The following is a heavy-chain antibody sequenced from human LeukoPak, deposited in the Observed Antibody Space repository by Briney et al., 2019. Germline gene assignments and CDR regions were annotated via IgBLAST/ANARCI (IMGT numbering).Heavy chain of an antibody. Sequence: GGSLRLSCAASGFTFSRHSINWVRQAPGKGLEWVSSISSSSSYIYYADSVKGRFTICRDNAKNSLYLQMNSLRAEDTAVYYCARDSGNYLDAFDIWGQGTMVTVSS. J-gene: IGHJ3*02. CDR2: ISSSSSYI. CDR3: ARDSGNYLDAFDI. V-gene: IGHV3-21*01. D-gene: IGHD1-7*01. CDR1: GFTFSRHS.